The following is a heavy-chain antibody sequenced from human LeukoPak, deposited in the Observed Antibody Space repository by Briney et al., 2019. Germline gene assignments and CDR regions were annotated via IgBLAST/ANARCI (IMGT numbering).Heavy chain of an antibody. CDR3: ATAIAEPMYYFDY. V-gene: IGHV4-4*02. Sequence: SGTLSLTCAVSGGSISSSNWWSWVRQPPGKGLEWIGEIYHSGSTNYNPSLKSRVTISVDKSKNQFSLKLSSVTAADTAVYYCATAIAEPMYYFDYWGQGTLATVSS. D-gene: IGHD6-13*01. J-gene: IGHJ4*02. CDR2: IYHSGST. CDR1: GGSISSSNW.